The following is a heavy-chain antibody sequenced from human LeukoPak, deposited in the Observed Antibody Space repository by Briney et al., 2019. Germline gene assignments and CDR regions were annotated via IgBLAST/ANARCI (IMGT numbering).Heavy chain of an antibody. J-gene: IGHJ3*01. Sequence: GGSLRLSCAASGFTFSTYGMNWVRQAPGKGLEWVSGISPSGDVTYYADSVMGRFSISRDNPKSTVSLQMSSLRAEDTALYYCVRDLHWGGFDVWGQGTMVTVSS. CDR3: VRDLHWGGFDV. D-gene: IGHD7-27*01. V-gene: IGHV3-23*01. CDR1: GFTFSTYG. CDR2: ISPSGDVT.